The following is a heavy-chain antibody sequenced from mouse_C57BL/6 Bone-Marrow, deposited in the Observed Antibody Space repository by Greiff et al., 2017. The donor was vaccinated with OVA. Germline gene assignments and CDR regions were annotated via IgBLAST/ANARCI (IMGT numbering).Heavy chain of an antibody. Sequence: QVQLKQPGAELVKPGASVKMSCKASGYTFTSYWITWVKQRPGQGLEWIGDIYPGSGSTNYNEKFKSKATLTVDTSSSTAYMQLSSLTSEDSAVYYCASSHYGSSYDAMDYWGQGTSVTVSS. CDR1: GYTFTSYW. J-gene: IGHJ4*01. D-gene: IGHD1-1*01. CDR3: ASSHYGSSYDAMDY. V-gene: IGHV1-55*01. CDR2: IYPGSGST.